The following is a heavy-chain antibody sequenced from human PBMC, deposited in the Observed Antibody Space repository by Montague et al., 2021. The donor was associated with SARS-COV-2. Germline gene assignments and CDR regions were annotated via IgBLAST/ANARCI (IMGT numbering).Heavy chain of an antibody. D-gene: IGHD6-19*01. Sequence: SLRLSFAASGFIFSNYWMHWVRQAPGKGLVWVSRIHIDGSGTTYADSVKGRFTISRDNAKNTLYLQMNSLRAEDTAVYYCASWISGVAGTDYWGQGTLVTVSS. J-gene: IGHJ4*02. CDR1: GFIFSNYW. CDR3: ASWISGVAGTDY. CDR2: IHIDGSGT. V-gene: IGHV3-74*01.